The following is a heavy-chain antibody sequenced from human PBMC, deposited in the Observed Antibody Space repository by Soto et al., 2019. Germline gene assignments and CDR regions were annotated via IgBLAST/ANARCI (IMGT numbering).Heavy chain of an antibody. J-gene: IGHJ6*02. V-gene: IGHV1-2*04. CDR3: AREGQCRSGGDCPHPGDYYYGMDV. Sequence: GASVKVSCKASGYTFTGYYMHWVRQAPGQGLEWMGWINPNSGGTNYAQKFQGWVTMTRDTSISTAYMELSRLRSDDTAVYYCAREGQCRSGGDCPHPGDYYYGMDVWGQGTTVTVS. D-gene: IGHD2-21*02. CDR1: GYTFTGYY. CDR2: INPNSGGT.